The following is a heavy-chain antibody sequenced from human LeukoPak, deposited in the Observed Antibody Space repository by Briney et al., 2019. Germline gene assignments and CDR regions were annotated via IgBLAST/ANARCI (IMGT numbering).Heavy chain of an antibody. V-gene: IGHV4-59*11. CDR1: GGSLSGHF. J-gene: IGHJ4*02. CDR3: ARDPGGTDWYNFDF. Sequence: SDTLSLTCTASGGSLSGHFWSWFRRPPGKGLENIGYIHSSGSTNHNPSYKSRVTVSLEMSKNQFSLSLSSVTAADTAVYYCARDPGGTDWYNFDFWGQGILVTVSS. D-gene: IGHD3-9*01. CDR2: IHSSGST.